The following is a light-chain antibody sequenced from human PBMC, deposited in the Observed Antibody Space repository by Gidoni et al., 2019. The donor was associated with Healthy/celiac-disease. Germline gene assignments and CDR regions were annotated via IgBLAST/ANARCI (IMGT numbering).Light chain of an antibody. CDR2: AAS. CDR1: QSISSY. J-gene: IGKJ1*01. Sequence: DLQMTHSPSSLSASVGDRVTITCRASQSISSYLNWYQQKPGKAPKLLIYAASSLESGVPSRFSGSGSGTDFTLTISSLQPEDFETYYWQQSYSTPLTCGQGTKVEIK. V-gene: IGKV1-39*01. CDR3: QQSYSTPLT.